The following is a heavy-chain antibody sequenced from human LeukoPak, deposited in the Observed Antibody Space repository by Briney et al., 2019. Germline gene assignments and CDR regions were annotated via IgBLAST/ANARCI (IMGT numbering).Heavy chain of an antibody. J-gene: IGHJ4*02. CDR2: IYSGGST. D-gene: IGHD6-13*01. V-gene: IGHV3-66*01. Sequence: GGSLRLSCAASGFTFLSYGMHWVRQAPGKGLEWVSVIYSGGSTYYADSVKGRFTISRDNSKNTLYLQMNSLRAEDTAVYYCARGGPAAGRFDYWGQGTLVTVSS. CDR3: ARGGPAAGRFDY. CDR1: GFTFLSYG.